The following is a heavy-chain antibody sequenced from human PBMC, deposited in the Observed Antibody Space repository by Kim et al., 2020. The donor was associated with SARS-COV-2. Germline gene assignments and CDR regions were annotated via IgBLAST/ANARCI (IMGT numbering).Heavy chain of an antibody. J-gene: IGHJ4*02. D-gene: IGHD6-19*01. CDR3: ARGVRRQWLVRGFSSYFDY. V-gene: IGHV1-8*01. CDR1: GYTFTSYD. CDR2: MNPNSGNT. Sequence: ASVKVSCKASGYTFTSYDINWVRQATGQGLEWMGWMNPNSGNTGYAQKFQGRVTMTRNTSISTAYMELSSLRSEDTAVYYCARGVRRQWLVRGFSSYFDYWGQGTLVTVSS.